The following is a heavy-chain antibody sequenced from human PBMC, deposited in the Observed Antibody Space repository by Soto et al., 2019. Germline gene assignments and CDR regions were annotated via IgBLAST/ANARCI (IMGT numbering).Heavy chain of an antibody. V-gene: IGHV1-69*13. J-gene: IGHJ4*02. Sequence: ASVKVSCKASGGTFSSYAISWVRQVPGQGLEWMGGIIPIFGTANYAQKFQGRVTITADESTSTAYMELSSLRSEDTAVYYCASTLHQEAAAGPEQFDYWGQGTLVTVSS. CDR1: GGTFSSYA. CDR2: IIPIFGTA. D-gene: IGHD6-13*01. CDR3: ASTLHQEAAAGPEQFDY.